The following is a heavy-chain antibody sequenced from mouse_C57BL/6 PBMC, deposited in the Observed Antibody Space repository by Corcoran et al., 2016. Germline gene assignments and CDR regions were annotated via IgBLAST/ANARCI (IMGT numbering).Heavy chain of an antibody. CDR3: ARSSIITTVVGYYFDY. CDR1: GYTFTDYY. Sequence: QVQLQQSGPELVKPGASVKISCKASGYTFTDYYINWVKQRPGQGLEWIGWIFPGSGSTYYNEKFKGKATLTVDKSSSTAYMLLSSLTSEDSAVYFCARSSIITTVVGYYFDYWGQGTTLTVSS. CDR2: IFPGSGST. J-gene: IGHJ2*01. D-gene: IGHD1-1*01. V-gene: IGHV1-75*01.